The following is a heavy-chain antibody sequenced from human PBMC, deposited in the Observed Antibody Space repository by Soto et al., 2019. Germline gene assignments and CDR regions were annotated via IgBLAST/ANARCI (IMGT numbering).Heavy chain of an antibody. D-gene: IGHD5-18*01. CDR3: ARDRDTAMAVDAFDI. CDR1: GFTFSSYA. J-gene: IGHJ3*02. Sequence: EVQLLESGGGLVQPGGSLRLSCAASGFTFSSYAMSWVRQAPGKGLEWVSAISGSGGSTYYADSVKGRFTVSRDNSKNTLYLQMNSVRAEDTAVYYCARDRDTAMAVDAFDIWGQGTMVTVSS. V-gene: IGHV3-23*01. CDR2: ISGSGGST.